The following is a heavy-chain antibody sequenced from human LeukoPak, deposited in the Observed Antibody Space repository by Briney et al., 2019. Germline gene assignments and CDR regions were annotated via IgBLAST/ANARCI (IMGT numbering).Heavy chain of an antibody. V-gene: IGHV4-59*12. CDR3: ARLRGIVVVDYFDY. D-gene: IGHD3-22*01. CDR1: GGSISSYY. Sequence: SETLSLTCTVSGGSISSYYWSWIRQPPGKGLEWIGYIYYSGSTNYNPSLKSRVTISVDTSKNQFSLKLSSVTAADTAVYYCARLRGIVVVDYFDYWGQGTLVTVSS. CDR2: IYYSGST. J-gene: IGHJ4*02.